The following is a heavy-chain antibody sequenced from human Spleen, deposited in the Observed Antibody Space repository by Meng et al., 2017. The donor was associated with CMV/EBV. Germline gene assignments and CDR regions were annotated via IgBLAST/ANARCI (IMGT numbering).Heavy chain of an antibody. Sequence: YIRWVRQAPGQGLEWLGWINPDGGAARYGQSFRGRVTLTRDMSIRTVYMELTRLTSDDTAVYFCAREADYYDISGYSVQGSNPSHNWGQGTLVTVSS. J-gene: IGHJ4*02. CDR1: Y. CDR2: INPDGGAA. CDR3: AREADYYDISGYSVQGSNPSHN. D-gene: IGHD3-22*01. V-gene: IGHV1-2*02.